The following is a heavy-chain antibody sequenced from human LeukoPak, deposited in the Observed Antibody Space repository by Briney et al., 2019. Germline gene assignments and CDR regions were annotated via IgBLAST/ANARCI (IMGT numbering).Heavy chain of an antibody. CDR3: ARDSPYSPHDS. CDR1: GGAFNTFY. CDR2: INRYGSV. V-gene: IGHV4-34*01. Sequence: PSETLSLTCAVYGGAFNTFYWSWIRQPPGKGLEWIGQINRYGSVNYNPSLKSRVAISLDTSKKQFSLKVTSVTAADTAVYYCARDSPYSPHDSWGQGTLVTVSS. J-gene: IGHJ4*02. D-gene: IGHD4-11*01.